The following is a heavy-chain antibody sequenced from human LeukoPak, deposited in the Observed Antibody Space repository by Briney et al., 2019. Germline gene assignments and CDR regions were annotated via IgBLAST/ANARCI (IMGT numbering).Heavy chain of an antibody. CDR3: ARSPSEIGGYYPEYFRH. J-gene: IGHJ1*01. V-gene: IGHV3-74*01. D-gene: IGHD3-22*01. Sequence: GGALRLSCAASGFTFSSYWMHWVRHAPGKGLVWVSRIKSDGSTNYADSVKGRFTIPRDNAKNTLSLQMTSLRAEDTGVYYCARSPSEIGGYYPEYFRHWGQGTLVTVSS. CDR1: GFTFSSYW. CDR2: IKSDGST.